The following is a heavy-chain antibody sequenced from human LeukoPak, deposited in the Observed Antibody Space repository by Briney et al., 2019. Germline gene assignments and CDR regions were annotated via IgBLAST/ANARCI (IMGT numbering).Heavy chain of an antibody. CDR2: IYPGDSDT. D-gene: IGHD4-23*01. J-gene: IGHJ6*02. CDR1: GYSFTSYW. CDR3: AKCHDYGGNIGGMDV. V-gene: IGHV5-51*01. Sequence: GESLKISCKGSGYSFTSYWIGWVRQMPGKGLGWMGIIYPGDSDTRYSPSFQGQVTISADKSISTAYLQWSSLKASDTAMYYCAKCHDYGGNIGGMDVWGQGTTVTVSS.